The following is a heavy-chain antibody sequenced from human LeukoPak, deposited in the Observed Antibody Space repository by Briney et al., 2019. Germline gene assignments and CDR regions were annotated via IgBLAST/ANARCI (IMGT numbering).Heavy chain of an antibody. CDR1: GFTFSSYA. CDR2: ISGSGGST. J-gene: IGHJ4*02. Sequence: GGSLRLSCAVSGFTFSSYAMSWIRQAPGKGQKWVSAISGSGGSTYYADSVKGRFTISRDNSKNTLYLQMNSLRAEDTAVYYCARGGVPAAPILGGGQGTLVTVSS. V-gene: IGHV3-23*01. CDR3: ARGGVPAAPILG. D-gene: IGHD2-2*01.